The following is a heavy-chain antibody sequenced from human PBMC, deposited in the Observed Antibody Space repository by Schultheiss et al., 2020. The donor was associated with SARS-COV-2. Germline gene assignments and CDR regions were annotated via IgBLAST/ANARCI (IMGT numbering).Heavy chain of an antibody. J-gene: IGHJ6*02. CDR3: AKARGSSWPYGMDV. V-gene: IGHV3-48*03. Sequence: GGSLRLSCAASGFTFSSYEMNWVRQAPGKGLEWVSYISSSGSTIYYADSVKGRFTISRDNSKNTLYLQMNSLRAEDTAVYYCAKARGSSWPYGMDVWGQGTTVTVSS. D-gene: IGHD6-13*01. CDR1: GFTFSSYE. CDR2: ISSSGSTI.